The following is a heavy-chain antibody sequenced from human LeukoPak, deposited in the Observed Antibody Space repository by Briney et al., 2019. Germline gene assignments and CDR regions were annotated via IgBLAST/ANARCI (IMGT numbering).Heavy chain of an antibody. CDR2: ISYDGSNK. D-gene: IGHD3-9*01. V-gene: IGHV3-30*18. CDR3: AKEINDILTGYHHDAFDI. Sequence: GGSLRLSCAASGFTFSSYGMHWVRQAPGKGLEWVAVISYDGSNKYYADSVKGRLTISRDNSKNTLYLQMNSLRAEDTAVYYCAKEINDILTGYHHDAFDIWGQGTMVTVSS. CDR1: GFTFSSYG. J-gene: IGHJ3*02.